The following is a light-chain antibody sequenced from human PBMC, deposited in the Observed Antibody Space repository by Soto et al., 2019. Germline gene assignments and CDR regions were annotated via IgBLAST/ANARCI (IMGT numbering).Light chain of an antibody. Sequence: QMTQSPSSLSASVGEKIIITCRASRDVGSHVSWYQQKPGQAPKLLIYAASNLYTGVPSRFSGSRSGTEFTLTISSLQPEDFASYYCLQDYGDSWTFGQGTKVDIK. V-gene: IGKV1-6*01. CDR1: RDVGSH. CDR2: AAS. J-gene: IGKJ1*01. CDR3: LQDYGDSWT.